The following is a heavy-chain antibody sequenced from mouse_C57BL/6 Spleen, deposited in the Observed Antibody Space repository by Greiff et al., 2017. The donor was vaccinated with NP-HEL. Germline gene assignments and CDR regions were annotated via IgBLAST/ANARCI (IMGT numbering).Heavy chain of an antibody. CDR1: GYTFTSYW. CDR2: INPSNGGT. V-gene: IGHV1-53*01. Sequence: QVQLQQPGTELVKPGASVKLSCKASGYTFTSYWMHWVKQRPGQGLEWIGNINPSNGGTNYNEKFKSKATLTVDKSSSTAYMQLSSLTSEDSAVYYCARDRHYYGSSPYAMDYWGQGTSVTVSS. D-gene: IGHD1-1*01. J-gene: IGHJ4*01. CDR3: ARDRHYYGSSPYAMDY.